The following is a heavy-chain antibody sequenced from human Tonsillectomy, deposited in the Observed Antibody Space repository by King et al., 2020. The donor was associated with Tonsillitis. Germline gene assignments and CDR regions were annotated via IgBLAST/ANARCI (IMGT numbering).Heavy chain of an antibody. CDR2: ISSSGSTI. J-gene: IGHJ6*03. Sequence: VQLVESGGGLVQPGGSLRLSCAASGFTFSSYEMNWVRQAPGKGLEWVSYISSSGSTIYYADSVKGRFTISRDNAKNSLYLQMNSLRAEDTAVYYCARGFGNVLRFLEWFLDMDVWGKGTTVTVSS. V-gene: IGHV3-48*03. CDR3: ARGFGNVLRFLEWFLDMDV. D-gene: IGHD3-3*01. CDR1: GFTFSSYE.